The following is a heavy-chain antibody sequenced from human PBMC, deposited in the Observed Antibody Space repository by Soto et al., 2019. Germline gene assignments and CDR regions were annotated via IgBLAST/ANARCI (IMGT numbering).Heavy chain of an antibody. CDR3: ARANYEIAVAGSGSYYYGMNV. J-gene: IGHJ6*02. D-gene: IGHD6-19*01. V-gene: IGHV4-4*02. Sequence: PSETLSLTCAVSGGSISSSNWWSWVRQPPGKGLAWIGEIYHSGSTNYNPSLKSRVTISVDKSKNQFSLKLSSVTAADTAVYYCARANYEIAVAGSGSYYYGMNVWRQGTTGTVSS. CDR1: GGSISSSNW. CDR2: IYHSGST.